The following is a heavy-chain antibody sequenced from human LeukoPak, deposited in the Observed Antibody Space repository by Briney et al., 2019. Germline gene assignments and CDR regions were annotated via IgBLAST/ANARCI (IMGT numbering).Heavy chain of an antibody. CDR3: ARDRGDSGSYLDY. V-gene: IGHV3-30-3*01. CDR2: ISYDGSNK. Sequence: GGSLGLSCAASGFTFSSYAMHWVRQAPGKGLEWVAVISYDGSNKYYADSVKGRFTISRDNSKNTLYLQMNSLRAEDTAVYYCARDRGDSGSYLDYWGQGTLVTVSS. CDR1: GFTFSSYA. D-gene: IGHD1-26*01. J-gene: IGHJ4*02.